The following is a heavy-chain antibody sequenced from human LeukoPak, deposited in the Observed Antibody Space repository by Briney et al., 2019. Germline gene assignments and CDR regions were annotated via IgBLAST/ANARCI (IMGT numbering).Heavy chain of an antibody. V-gene: IGHV3-48*03. Sequence: PGGSLRLSCAASGFTFSSYEMNWVRQAPGKGLEWVSYISSSGSTIYYADSVKGRFTISRDNAKNSLYLKMNSLRAEDTAVYHCARDRLLEDRDYSYYYYMDVWGKGTTVTVSS. CDR2: ISSSGSTI. CDR1: GFTFSSYE. J-gene: IGHJ6*03. CDR3: ARDRLLEDRDYSYYYYMDV. D-gene: IGHD1-1*01.